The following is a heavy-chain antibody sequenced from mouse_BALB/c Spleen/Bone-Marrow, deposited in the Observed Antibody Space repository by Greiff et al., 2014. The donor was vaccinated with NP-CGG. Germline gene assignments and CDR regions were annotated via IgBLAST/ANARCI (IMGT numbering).Heavy chain of an antibody. Sequence: VQLKESGAELAKPGASVKLSCTASGFNIKDTYMHWVKQRPEQGLEWIGRIDPANGNTKYDPKFQGKATITADTSSNTAYLQLSSLTSEDTAVYYCANYYYGSSLFAYWGQGTLVTVSA. J-gene: IGHJ3*01. CDR2: IDPANGNT. D-gene: IGHD1-1*01. CDR3: ANYYYGSSLFAY. V-gene: IGHV14-3*02. CDR1: GFNIKDTY.